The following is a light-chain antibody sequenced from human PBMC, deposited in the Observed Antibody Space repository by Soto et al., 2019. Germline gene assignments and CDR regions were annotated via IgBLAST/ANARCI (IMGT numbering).Light chain of an antibody. CDR2: VAP. CDR1: QSIENY. CDR3: QQYYSYPLT. V-gene: IGKV1-17*01. Sequence: DIHMTQSPSCLSASVGGSGTITFLASQSIENYVNWYQVKPGKAPKLLLSVAPGFQGDVPSRFSGSGSGTDFTLTISCLQSEDFATYYCQQYYSYPLTFGGGTKVDIK. J-gene: IGKJ4*01.